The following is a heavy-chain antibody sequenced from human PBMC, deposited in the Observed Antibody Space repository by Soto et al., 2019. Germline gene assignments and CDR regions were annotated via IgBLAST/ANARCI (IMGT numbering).Heavy chain of an antibody. D-gene: IGHD2-2*01. V-gene: IGHV1-69*06. CDR2: IIPIFGTA. CDR1: GGTFSSYA. Sequence: QVQLVQSGAEVKKPGSSVKVSCKASGGTFSSYAISWVRQAPGQGLEWMGGIIPIFGTANYAQKFQGRVTITADKASSTAYMELSSLRSEDTAVYYCAREGDIVVVPADCVGNWFDPWGQGTLVTVSS. J-gene: IGHJ5*02. CDR3: AREGDIVVVPADCVGNWFDP.